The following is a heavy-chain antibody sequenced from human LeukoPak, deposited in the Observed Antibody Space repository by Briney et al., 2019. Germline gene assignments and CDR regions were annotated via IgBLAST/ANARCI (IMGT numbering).Heavy chain of an antibody. CDR3: ARGPGYGSGSYYNASFDY. CDR1: GGSFSGYY. D-gene: IGHD3-10*01. CDR2: INHSGST. Sequence: PSETLSLTCAVYGGSFSGYYWSWIRQPPGKGLEWIGEINHSGSTNYNPSLKSRVTISVDTSKNQFSLKLSSVTAADTAVYYCARGPGYGSGSYYNASFDYWGQGTLVTVSS. V-gene: IGHV4-34*01. J-gene: IGHJ4*02.